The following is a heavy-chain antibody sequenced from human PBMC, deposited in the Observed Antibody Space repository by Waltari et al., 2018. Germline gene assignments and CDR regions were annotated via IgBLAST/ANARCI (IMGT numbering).Heavy chain of an antibody. CDR2: VDPADSET. J-gene: IGHJ5*02. V-gene: IGHV1-69-2*01. D-gene: IGHD4-4*01. CDR1: GYTFNDYY. CDR3: ATVLTTVPTYWFDP. Sequence: EVQLVQSGAEVKKPGATVTISCKASGYTFNDYYIHWVQQAPGKGLEWMGRVDPADSETIYAEKFQGRVTITADTSTDTAYMELSSLRSEDTAVYYCATVLTTVPTYWFDPWGQGTLVTVSS.